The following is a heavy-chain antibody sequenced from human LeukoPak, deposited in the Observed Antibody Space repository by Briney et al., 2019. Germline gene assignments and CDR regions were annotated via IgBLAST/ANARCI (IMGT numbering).Heavy chain of an antibody. CDR3: ASPVRYSSSWSSFDY. J-gene: IGHJ4*02. CDR2: ISSSSSYI. Sequence: PGGSLRLSCEASGFTFSAYAMNWVRQAPGKGLEWVSSISSSSSYIYYADSVKGRFTISRDNAKNSLYLQMNSLRAEDTAVYYCASPVRYSSSWSSFDYWGQGTLVTVSS. CDR1: GFTFSAYA. V-gene: IGHV3-21*01. D-gene: IGHD6-13*01.